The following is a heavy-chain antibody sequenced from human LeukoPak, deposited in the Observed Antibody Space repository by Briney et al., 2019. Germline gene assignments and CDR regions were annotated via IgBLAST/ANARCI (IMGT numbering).Heavy chain of an antibody. J-gene: IGHJ5*02. CDR1: GFSLRTSGMC. Sequence: SGPTLVNPTQTLTLTCTLSGFSLRTSGMCVSWIRQPPGKALEWLALIDWDDDKYYSTSLKTRLTISKDTSKNQAVLTMTNMDPVDTAMYYCARSQGGWWFDHWGQGTLVTVSS. D-gene: IGHD2-15*01. CDR2: IDWDDDK. CDR3: ARSQGGWWFDH. V-gene: IGHV2-70*01.